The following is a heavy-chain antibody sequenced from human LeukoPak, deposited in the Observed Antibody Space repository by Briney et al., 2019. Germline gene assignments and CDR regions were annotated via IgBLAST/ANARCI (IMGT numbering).Heavy chain of an antibody. CDR3: ARGKVGAIAWFDP. J-gene: IGHJ5*02. D-gene: IGHD1-26*01. V-gene: IGHV4-38-2*02. CDR2: IYHSGST. CDR1: GYSISSGYY. Sequence: PSETLSLTCTVSGYSISSGYYWGWIRQPPGKGLEWIGSIYHSGSTYYNPSLKSRVIISVDTSKNQFSLKLSSVTAADTAVYYCARGKVGAIAWFDPWGQGTLVTVSS.